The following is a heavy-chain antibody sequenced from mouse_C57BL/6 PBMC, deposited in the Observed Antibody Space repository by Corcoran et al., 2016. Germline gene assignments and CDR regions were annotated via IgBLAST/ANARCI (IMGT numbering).Heavy chain of an antibody. CDR2: INTYSGVP. D-gene: IGHD2-3*01. CDR1: GYTFTTYG. J-gene: IGHJ3*01. CDR3: ARGMVSAWFAY. Sequence: QIQLVQSGPELKKPGETVKISCKASGYTFTTYGMSWVKQAPGKGLKWMGWINTYSGVPTYADDFKGRFAFSLETSASTAYLQINNLKNEDTATYFCARGMVSAWFAYWGQGTLVTVSA. V-gene: IGHV9-3*01.